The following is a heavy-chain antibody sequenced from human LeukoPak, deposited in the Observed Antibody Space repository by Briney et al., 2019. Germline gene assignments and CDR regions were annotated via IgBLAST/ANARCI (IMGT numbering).Heavy chain of an antibody. D-gene: IGHD3-9*01. V-gene: IGHV4-39*07. CDR1: GGSISSSSYY. CDR2: IYHSGST. Sequence: PSETLSLTCTVSGGSISSSSYYWGWIRQPPGKGLEWIGSIYHSGSTYYNPSLKSRVTISVDTSKNQFSLKLSSVTAADTAVYYCARVKRYFDWLSWFDPWGQGTLVTVSS. CDR3: ARVKRYFDWLSWFDP. J-gene: IGHJ5*02.